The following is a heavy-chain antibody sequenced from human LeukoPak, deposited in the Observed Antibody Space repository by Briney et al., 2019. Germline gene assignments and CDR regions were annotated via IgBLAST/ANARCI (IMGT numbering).Heavy chain of an antibody. Sequence: GGSLRLSCAASGFTFSSYSMNWVRQAPGKGLEWVSSISSSSSYIYYADSVKGRFTISRDNAKNSLYLQMNSLGAEDTAVYYCASVYDFWSVPLNDYWGQGTLVTVSS. J-gene: IGHJ4*02. CDR1: GFTFSSYS. CDR2: ISSSSSYI. V-gene: IGHV3-21*01. D-gene: IGHD3-3*01. CDR3: ASVYDFWSVPLNDY.